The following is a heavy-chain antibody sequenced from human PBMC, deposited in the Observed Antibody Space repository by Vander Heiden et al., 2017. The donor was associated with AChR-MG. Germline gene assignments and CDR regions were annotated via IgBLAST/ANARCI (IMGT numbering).Heavy chain of an antibody. J-gene: IGHJ4*02. V-gene: IGHV1-8*01. Sequence: QVQLVQSGAEVKKPGASVTVSCKGSGYTFTSYDINWVRQATGQGLEWMGWMNPNSGNTGYAQKFQGRVTMTRNTSISTAYMELSSLTSEDTAVYYCARAASYSSGWVDYWGQGTLVTVSS. CDR1: GYTFTSYD. D-gene: IGHD6-19*01. CDR2: MNPNSGNT. CDR3: ARAASYSSGWVDY.